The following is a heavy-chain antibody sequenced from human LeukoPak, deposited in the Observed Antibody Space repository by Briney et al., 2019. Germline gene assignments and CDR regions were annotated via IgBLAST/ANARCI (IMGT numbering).Heavy chain of an antibody. CDR1: GFNFRSYG. Sequence: GGSLRLSCAASGFNFRSYGMSWVRQAPGKGLEWVSVISGSGGNTDYADSVKGRFTISRDNSKNTLYLQMNSLRAEDTAVYYCERCGYSHGYGWGGGYYYYYMDVWGKGTTVTVSS. CDR3: ERCGYSHGYGWGGGYYYYYMDV. V-gene: IGHV3-23*01. J-gene: IGHJ6*03. D-gene: IGHD5-18*01. CDR2: ISGSGGNT.